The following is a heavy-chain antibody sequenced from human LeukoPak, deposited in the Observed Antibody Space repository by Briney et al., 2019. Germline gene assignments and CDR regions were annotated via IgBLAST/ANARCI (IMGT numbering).Heavy chain of an antibody. Sequence: GGSLRLSCAASGFTFSSYSMNWVRQAPGKGLEWVSYISSSSTIYYADSVRGRFTISRDNAKNSLYLQMNSLRAEDTAVYYCARDRGWELLADAFDIWGQGTMVTVSS. CDR2: ISSSSTI. V-gene: IGHV3-48*01. CDR3: ARDRGWELLADAFDI. CDR1: GFTFSSYS. D-gene: IGHD1-26*01. J-gene: IGHJ3*02.